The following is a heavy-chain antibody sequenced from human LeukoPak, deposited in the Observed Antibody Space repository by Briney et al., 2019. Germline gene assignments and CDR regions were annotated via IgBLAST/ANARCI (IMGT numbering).Heavy chain of an antibody. V-gene: IGHV4-34*01. CDR3: ARGRMRKGFDY. D-gene: IGHD2-8*01. CDR2: INHSGST. CDR1: GGSFSGYY. Sequence: KPSETLSLTCAVYGGSFSGYYWSWIRQPPGKGLERIGEINHSGSTNYNPSLKSRVTISVDTSKNQFSLKLSSVTAADTAVYYCARGRMRKGFDYWGQGTLVTVSS. J-gene: IGHJ4*02.